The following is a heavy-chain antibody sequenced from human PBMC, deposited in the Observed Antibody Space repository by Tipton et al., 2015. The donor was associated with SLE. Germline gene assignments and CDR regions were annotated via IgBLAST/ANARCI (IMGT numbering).Heavy chain of an antibody. D-gene: IGHD6-19*01. CDR3: AKGDSSGWSFFDY. CDR1: GFIFRGYA. Sequence: SLRLSCTASGFIFRGYAMSWVRQAPGKGLEWVSVISGSGGSTQYADSVKDRFTISRDNSKNTLYLQMNSLRPEDTGVYYCAKGDSSGWSFFDYWGQGTLVTVSS. J-gene: IGHJ4*02. CDR2: ISGSGGST. V-gene: IGHV3-23*01.